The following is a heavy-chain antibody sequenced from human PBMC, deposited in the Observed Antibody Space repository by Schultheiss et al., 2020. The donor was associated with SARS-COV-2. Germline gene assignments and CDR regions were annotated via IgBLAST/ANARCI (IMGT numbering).Heavy chain of an antibody. CDR3: ARPPLGYCSSTSCYFDY. J-gene: IGHJ4*02. CDR2: IYYSGST. CDR1: GGSFSGYY. Sequence: SETLSLTCAVYGGSFSGYYWSWIRQHPGKGLEWIGYIYYSGSTYYNPSLKSRVTISVDTSKNQFSLKLSSVTAADTAVYYCARPPLGYCSSTSCYFDYWGQGTLVTVSS. V-gene: IGHV4-34*01. D-gene: IGHD2-2*01.